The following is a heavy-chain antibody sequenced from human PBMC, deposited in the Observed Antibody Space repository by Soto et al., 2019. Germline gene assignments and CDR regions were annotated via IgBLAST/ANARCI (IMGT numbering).Heavy chain of an antibody. CDR2: ISGSDGST. J-gene: IGHJ4*02. CDR3: ARRTSGWYLDY. V-gene: IGHV3-23*01. Sequence: EVQLLESGGGLVQPGGSLRLSFAASGFTFSSYAMSWVRQAPGKGLEWVSVISGSDGSTYYAGSVKGRFTISRDNSKNTLYLQMNSLRAEDTAVYYCARRTSGWYLDYWGQGTLVTVSS. CDR1: GFTFSSYA. D-gene: IGHD6-19*01.